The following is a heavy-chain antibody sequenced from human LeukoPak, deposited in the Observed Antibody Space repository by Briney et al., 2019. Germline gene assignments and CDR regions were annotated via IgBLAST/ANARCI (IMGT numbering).Heavy chain of an antibody. CDR2: IYPGDSDT. CDR1: GYSFTTYW. V-gene: IGHV5-51*01. J-gene: IGHJ3*02. D-gene: IGHD3-22*01. Sequence: GESLKISCKGSGYSFTTYWVGCVRQMPGKGLEWMGIIYPGDSDTRYRPSSQGQVTISADKSISTAHLQWSSLKASDTAMYYCARRGRRYYDSSGLGAFDIWGQGTMVTVSS. CDR3: ARRGRRYYDSSGLGAFDI.